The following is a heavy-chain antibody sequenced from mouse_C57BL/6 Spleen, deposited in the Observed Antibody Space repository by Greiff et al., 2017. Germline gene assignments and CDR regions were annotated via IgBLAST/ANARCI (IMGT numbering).Heavy chain of an antibody. J-gene: IGHJ2*01. CDR2: INPNNGGT. CDR3: ARGSVYGSSLYYFDC. V-gene: IGHV1-22*01. D-gene: IGHD1-1*01. CDR1: GYTFTDYN. Sequence: VQLQQSGPELVKPGASVKMSCKASGYTFTDYNMHWVKQSHGKSLEWIGYINPNNGGTSYNQKFKGKATLTVNKSSSTAYMELRSLTSEDSAVYYCARGSVYGSSLYYFDCWGQGTTLTVSS.